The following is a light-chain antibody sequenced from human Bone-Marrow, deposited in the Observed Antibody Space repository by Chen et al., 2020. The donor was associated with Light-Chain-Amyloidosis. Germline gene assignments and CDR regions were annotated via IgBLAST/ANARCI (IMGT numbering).Light chain of an antibody. Sequence: SYVLTQPSSVSVAPGQTATIACGGNNIGATSVHWYQQTPGQAPLLVVYDDNDRPSGIPERLSGSNSGNTATLTISGGEAGDEADYYCQVWDRSSDRPVFGGGTKLTVL. J-gene: IGLJ3*02. CDR3: QVWDRSSDRPV. CDR1: NIGATS. CDR2: DDN. V-gene: IGLV3-21*02.